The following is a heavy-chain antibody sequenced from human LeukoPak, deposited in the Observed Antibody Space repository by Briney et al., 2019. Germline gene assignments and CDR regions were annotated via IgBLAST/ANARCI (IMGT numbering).Heavy chain of an antibody. D-gene: IGHD6-13*01. CDR1: GFTFSSYE. V-gene: IGHV3-48*03. J-gene: IGHJ6*03. CDR2: ISSSGSTI. Sequence: GGSLRLSCAASGFTFSSYEMNWVRQAPGKGLEWLSYISSSGSTIYYADSVRGRFTISRDNAKNSLYLQMDSLRAEDTAVYYCARRPIASTDYYYFLDVWGKGTTVTVSS. CDR3: ARRPIASTDYYYFLDV.